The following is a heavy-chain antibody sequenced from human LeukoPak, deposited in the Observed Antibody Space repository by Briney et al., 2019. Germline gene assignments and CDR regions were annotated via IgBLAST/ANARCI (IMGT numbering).Heavy chain of an antibody. D-gene: IGHD4-17*01. V-gene: IGHV3-74*01. CDR1: GFTFSSYW. CDR3: ARALTTSTTVTTGY. J-gene: IGHJ4*02. CDR2: INSYGSST. Sequence: GGSLRLSCAASGFTFSSYWMHWVRQAPGKGLVWVSRINSYGSSTNYADSVKGRFTISRDNDKNTLYLQMDSLRAEDTAVYYCARALTTSTTVTTGYWGQGILVTVSS.